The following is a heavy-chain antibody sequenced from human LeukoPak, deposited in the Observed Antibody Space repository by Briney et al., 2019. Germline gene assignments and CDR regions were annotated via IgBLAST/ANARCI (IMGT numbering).Heavy chain of an antibody. Sequence: GGSLRLSCAASGFTFSNYAMSWVRQAPGKGLEWVGRIKSKTDSGTTDYAAPVKGRFTISRADSTNTLYLQMDSLKTEDTAVYYCTTYGSGRKFDSWGQGTLVSVSS. CDR1: GFTFSNYA. D-gene: IGHD3-10*01. V-gene: IGHV3-15*01. CDR3: TTYGSGRKFDS. J-gene: IGHJ4*02. CDR2: IKSKTDSGTT.